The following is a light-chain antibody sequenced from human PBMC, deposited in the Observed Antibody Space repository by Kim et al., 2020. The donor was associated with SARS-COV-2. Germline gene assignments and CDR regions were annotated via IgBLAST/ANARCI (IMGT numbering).Light chain of an antibody. V-gene: IGLV3-19*01. Sequence: SSEPTQDPAVSVALGQTVRITCQGDSLRSYYASWYQQKPGQAPVLVIYGKNNRPSGIPDRFSGSSSGNTASLTITGAQAEDEADYYCNSRDSSGNHLGVFGGGTKVTVL. CDR2: GKN. CDR1: SLRSYY. J-gene: IGLJ3*02. CDR3: NSRDSSGNHLGV.